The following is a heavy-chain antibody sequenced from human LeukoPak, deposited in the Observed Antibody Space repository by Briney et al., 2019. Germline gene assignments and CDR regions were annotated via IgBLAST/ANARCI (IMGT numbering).Heavy chain of an antibody. J-gene: IGHJ4*02. Sequence: TGGSLRLSCAASGFTFSSYAMSWVRQAPGKGLEWVSLIYSGGSTYYADSVKGRFTVSRDNSKNTLHLQMNSLRAEDTAIYYCAAVDSAMIRYFDYWGQGTLVTVSS. CDR2: IYSGGST. V-gene: IGHV3-23*03. D-gene: IGHD5-18*01. CDR3: AAVDSAMIRYFDY. CDR1: GFTFSSYA.